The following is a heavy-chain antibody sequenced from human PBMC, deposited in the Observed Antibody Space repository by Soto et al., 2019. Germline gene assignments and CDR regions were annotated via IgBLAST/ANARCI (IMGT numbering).Heavy chain of an antibody. V-gene: IGHV1-18*01. J-gene: IGHJ4*02. Sequence: QVQLVQSGAEVKKTGASVEVSCKASGYTFISYGISWVRPAPGQGLEWVGWISPYNGKTNYAQKFQGRVTLTTETSTLTDHFHLRSLRSDDTAVYYCARGGFSTSWSGLVGTGAHGVQIDYWGQGTLVTVSP. CDR2: ISPYNGKT. CDR1: GYTFISYG. D-gene: IGHD6-13*01. CDR3: ARGGFSTSWSGLVGTGAHGVQIDY.